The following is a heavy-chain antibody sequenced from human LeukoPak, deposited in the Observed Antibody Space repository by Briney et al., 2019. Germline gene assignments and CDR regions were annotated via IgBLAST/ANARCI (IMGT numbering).Heavy chain of an antibody. J-gene: IGHJ4*02. Sequence: SGESLKISCKGSGYSFTSYWIGWVRQLPGKGLEWMGIIYPGDSDTRYSPSFQGQVTISADKSISTAYLQWSSLKASDTAMYYCARLYIAVAGGHFVDYWGQGTLVTVSS. D-gene: IGHD6-19*01. V-gene: IGHV5-51*01. CDR1: GYSFTSYW. CDR2: IYPGDSDT. CDR3: ARLYIAVAGGHFVDY.